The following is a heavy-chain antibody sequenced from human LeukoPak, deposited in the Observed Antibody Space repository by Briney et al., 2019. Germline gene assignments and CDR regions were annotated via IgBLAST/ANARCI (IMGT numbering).Heavy chain of an antibody. CDR3: ATDDYYGNSGTLDADFFDY. Sequence: GGSLRLSCTGSGFTFSQAWMSWVRQAPGKGLEWVGRIKSKKDGETRDSAAPVKGRFTISRDDSKNTLYLEMSSLETEDTAVYYCATDDYYGNSGTLDADFFDYWGQGTLVAVSS. J-gene: IGHJ4*02. V-gene: IGHV3-15*01. CDR2: IKSKKDGETR. CDR1: GFTFSQAW. D-gene: IGHD3-22*01.